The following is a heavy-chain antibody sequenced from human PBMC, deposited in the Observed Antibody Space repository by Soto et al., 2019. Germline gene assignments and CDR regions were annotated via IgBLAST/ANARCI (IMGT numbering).Heavy chain of an antibody. CDR2: IIPIFGTA. J-gene: IGHJ6*02. D-gene: IGHD3-10*01. CDR1: GGTFSSYA. V-gene: IGHV1-69*01. CDR3: ELWFGCMEV. Sequence: QVQLVQSGAEEKKPWSSVKVSCKASGGTFSSYAIIWVRKAPGQGLEWMGGIIPIFGTANYAKKFQGRVMITADESTSTAYIERRSLSSEDTAVYYCELWFGCMEVWGQGTTVTVAS.